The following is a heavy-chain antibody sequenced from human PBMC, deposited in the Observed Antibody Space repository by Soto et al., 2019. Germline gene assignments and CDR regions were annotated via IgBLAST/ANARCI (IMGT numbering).Heavy chain of an antibody. D-gene: IGHD3-9*01. CDR1: GGSISSGGYY. CDR3: ARDRLNILTGYPYYYYGMDV. Sequence: SETLSLTCTVSGGSISSGGYYWSWIRQHPGKGLEWIGYIYYSGSTYYNPSLKSRVTISVDTSKNQSSLKLSSVTAADTAVYYCARDRLNILTGYPYYYYGMDVWGQGTTVTVSS. V-gene: IGHV4-31*03. J-gene: IGHJ6*02. CDR2: IYYSGST.